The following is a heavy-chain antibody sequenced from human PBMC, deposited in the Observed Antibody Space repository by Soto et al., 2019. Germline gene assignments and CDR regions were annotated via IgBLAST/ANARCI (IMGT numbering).Heavy chain of an antibody. D-gene: IGHD6-6*01. CDR1: GFTFSTYW. V-gene: IGHV3-7*05. CDR3: ARDNADRSMAGHDY. CDR2: IRQDGGDK. J-gene: IGHJ4*02. Sequence: VQLVESGGGLVQPGGSLRLSCAASGFTFSTYWMSWVRQAPGKGLEWVANIRQDGGDKNYVDSVKGRFTISRDNAKNSLYLQMNSRRAEDAAVYYCARDNADRSMAGHDYWGQGTLVTVSS.